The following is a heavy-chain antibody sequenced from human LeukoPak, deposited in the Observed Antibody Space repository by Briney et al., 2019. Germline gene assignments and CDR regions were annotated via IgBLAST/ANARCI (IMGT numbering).Heavy chain of an antibody. J-gene: IGHJ4*02. CDR2: IYTSGST. D-gene: IGHD2-2*01. Sequence: PSETLSLTCTVSGGSISSYYWSWIRQPAGKGLEWIGRIYTSGSTNYNPSLKSRVTMSVDTSKNQFSLKLSSVTAADTAVYYCARHLGYCSSTRCYNPKFDYWGQGTLVTVSS. V-gene: IGHV4-4*07. CDR3: ARHLGYCSSTRCYNPKFDY. CDR1: GGSISSYY.